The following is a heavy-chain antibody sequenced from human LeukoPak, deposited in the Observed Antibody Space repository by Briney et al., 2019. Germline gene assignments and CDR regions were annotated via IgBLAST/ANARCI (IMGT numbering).Heavy chain of an antibody. Sequence: SVKVSCKASGGTFSSYAISWVRQAPGQGLEWMGRIIPILGIANYAQKFQGRVTITADKSTSTAYMELSSLRSEDTAVYYCAGDLGAPGSYFDYWGQGTLVTVSS. D-gene: IGHD3-10*01. CDR3: AGDLGAPGSYFDY. CDR1: GGTFSSYA. CDR2: IIPILGIA. J-gene: IGHJ4*02. V-gene: IGHV1-69*04.